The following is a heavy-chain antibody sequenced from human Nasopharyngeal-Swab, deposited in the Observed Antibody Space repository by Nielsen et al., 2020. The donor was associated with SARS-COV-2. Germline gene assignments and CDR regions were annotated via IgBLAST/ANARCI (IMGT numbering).Heavy chain of an antibody. J-gene: IGHJ6*03. CDR3: ARAAKGYCSSTSCYSIPEYCYYYMDV. Sequence: WVRQANGQGLEGMGWINPNSGGTNYAQKFQGWVTMTRDTSISTAYMELSRLRSDDTAVYYCARAAKGYCSSTSCYSIPEYCYYYMDVWGKGTTVTVSS. V-gene: IGHV1-2*04. CDR2: INPNSGGT. D-gene: IGHD2-2*01.